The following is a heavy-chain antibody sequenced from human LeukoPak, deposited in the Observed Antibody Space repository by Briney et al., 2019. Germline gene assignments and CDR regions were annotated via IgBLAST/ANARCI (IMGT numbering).Heavy chain of an antibody. Sequence: ASVKVSCKVSEYTLSEVSMHWVRQAPGKGLEWMGGFKPEEGESVYAQKFQGRVTMTTDTSTSTAYLDLRSLRSDDTAVYYCARAEQYQLLLHWGQGTLVTVSS. V-gene: IGHV1-24*01. CDR1: EYTLSEVS. J-gene: IGHJ4*02. D-gene: IGHD2-2*01. CDR3: ARAEQYQLLLH. CDR2: FKPEEGES.